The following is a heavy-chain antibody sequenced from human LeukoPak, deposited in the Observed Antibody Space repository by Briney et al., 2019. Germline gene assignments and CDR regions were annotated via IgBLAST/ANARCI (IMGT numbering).Heavy chain of an antibody. CDR1: GGTFSSYA. V-gene: IGHV1-69*05. D-gene: IGHD5-18*01. J-gene: IGHJ4*02. CDR3: ARLSTAMVIEYYFDY. CDR2: IIPIFRTA. Sequence: ASVKVSCKASGGTFSSYAISWVRQAPGQGLEWMGGIIPIFRTANYAQKFQGRATMTTDESTGTAYMELSSLRSEDTAVYYCARLSTAMVIEYYFDYWGQGTLVTVSS.